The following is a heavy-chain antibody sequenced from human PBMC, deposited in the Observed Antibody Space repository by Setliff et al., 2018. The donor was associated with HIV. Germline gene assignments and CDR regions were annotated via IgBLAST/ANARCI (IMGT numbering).Heavy chain of an antibody. CDR2: ISYDGSNK. V-gene: IGHV3-30*18. D-gene: IGHD5-12*01. Sequence: PGGSLRLSCAASGFTFSNYDMHWVRQAPGKGLEWVAVISYDGSNKYYTDSVKGRFTISRDNSKNTLYLQMKSLRAEDTAVYYCAKEGEWQRSRGYMDVWGKGTTVTVSS. CDR3: AKEGEWQRSRGYMDV. CDR1: GFTFSNYD. J-gene: IGHJ6*03.